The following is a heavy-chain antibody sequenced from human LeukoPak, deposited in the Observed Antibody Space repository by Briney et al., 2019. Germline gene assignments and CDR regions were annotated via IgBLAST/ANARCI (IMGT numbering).Heavy chain of an antibody. J-gene: IGHJ4*02. CDR1: GFTFSSYW. V-gene: IGHV3-74*01. D-gene: IGHD4-23*01. Sequence: RGSLRLSCAASGFTFSSYWMHWVRQAPGKGLVWVSRINSDGSSTSYADSVKGRFTISRDNAKNTLYLQMNSLRAEDTAVYYCAKASTVITPEDYWGQGTLVTVSS. CDR3: AKASTVITPEDY. CDR2: INSDGSST.